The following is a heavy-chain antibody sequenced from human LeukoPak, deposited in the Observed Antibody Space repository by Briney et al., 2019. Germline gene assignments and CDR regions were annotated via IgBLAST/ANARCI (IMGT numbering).Heavy chain of an antibody. CDR1: GFTFSSYS. Sequence: GGSLRLPCAASGFTFSSYSMNWVRQAPGKGLEWVSYISSSSSTIYYADSVKGRFTISRDNAKNSLYLQMNSLRAEDTAVYYCARGARRYYYYMDVWGKGTTVTVSS. J-gene: IGHJ6*03. CDR2: ISSSSSTI. V-gene: IGHV3-48*04. CDR3: ARGARRYYYYMDV.